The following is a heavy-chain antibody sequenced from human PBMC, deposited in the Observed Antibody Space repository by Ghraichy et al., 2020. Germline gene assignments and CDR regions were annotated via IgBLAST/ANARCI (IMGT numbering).Heavy chain of an antibody. Sequence: LSLTCAASGFTFSRYGMHWVRQAPGKGLEWVAVISYDGNSKYSPDYRFTISRDNSKNTLYLQMNSLRAEETAVYYCAKERDTSGYYSFRGDYYGMDVWGQGTTVTVSS. CDR2: ISYDGNSK. CDR3: AKERDTSGYYSFRGDYYGMDV. J-gene: IGHJ6*02. V-gene: IGHV3-30*18. CDR1: GFTFSRYG. D-gene: IGHD3-22*01.